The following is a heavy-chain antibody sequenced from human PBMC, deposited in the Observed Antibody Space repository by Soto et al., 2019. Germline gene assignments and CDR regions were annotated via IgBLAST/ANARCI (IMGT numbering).Heavy chain of an antibody. D-gene: IGHD6-6*01. CDR1: GGSTRSYY. CDR3: ARSIEARPYCLDY. V-gene: IGHV4-59*01. CDR2: IYYSGYTKT. Sequence: SETLSLTCTVSGGSTRSYYWSWIRQSPGKGLEGIGHIYYSGYTKTNYNPSLKRRVTISVDTSKSQFSLKLSSVTAADTAVDYCARSIEARPYCLDYWGQGTRVTVSS. J-gene: IGHJ4*02.